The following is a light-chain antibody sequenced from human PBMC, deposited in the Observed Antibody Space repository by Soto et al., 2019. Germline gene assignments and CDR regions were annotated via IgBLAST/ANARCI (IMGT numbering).Light chain of an antibody. V-gene: IGLV7-46*01. Sequence: QAVVTQAPSLTVSPGGTVTLTCGSSTGAVTSGHYPYWFQQKPGQAPRTLIYDTSNKHSWTPARFSGSLLGGKAALTLSGAQPEDEADYYCLLSYSGARQKVFGTGTKVTVL. CDR1: TGAVTSGHY. CDR3: LLSYSGARQKV. J-gene: IGLJ1*01. CDR2: DTS.